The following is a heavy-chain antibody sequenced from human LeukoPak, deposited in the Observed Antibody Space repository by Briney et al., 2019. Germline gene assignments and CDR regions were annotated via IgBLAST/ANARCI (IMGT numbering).Heavy chain of an antibody. CDR3: ARKTVTGTGWFDP. J-gene: IGHJ5*02. CDR2: IYYSGST. D-gene: IGHD6-19*01. Sequence: PSETLSLTCTVSGGSISSGGYYWSWIRQHPGKGLEWIGYIYYSGSTYYNPSLKSRVTISVDTSKNQFSLKLSSVTAADTAVYYCARKTVTGTGWFDPWGQGTLVTVSS. V-gene: IGHV4-31*03. CDR1: GGSISSGGYY.